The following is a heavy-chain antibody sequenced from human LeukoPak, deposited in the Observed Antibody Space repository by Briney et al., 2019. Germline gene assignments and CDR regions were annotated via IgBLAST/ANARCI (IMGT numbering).Heavy chain of an antibody. Sequence: SVKVSCKASGGTFSSYAISWVRQAPGQGLEWMGRIIPILGIANYAQKFQGRVTITADKSTSTAYMELSSLRSEDTAVYYCARDRAITFGGVIGIQHNYYFDYWGQGTLVTVSS. D-gene: IGHD3-16*02. CDR2: IIPILGIA. CDR3: ARDRAITFGGVIGIQHNYYFDY. V-gene: IGHV1-69*04. CDR1: GGTFSSYA. J-gene: IGHJ4*02.